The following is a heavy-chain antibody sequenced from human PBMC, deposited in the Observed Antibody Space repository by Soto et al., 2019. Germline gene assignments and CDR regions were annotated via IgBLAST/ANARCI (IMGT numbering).Heavy chain of an antibody. CDR1: GGTFSSYA. CDR3: AMQPRITMIVVVTLAFDI. J-gene: IGHJ3*02. Sequence: EASVKVSCKASGGTFSSYAISWVRQAPGQGLEWMGGIIPIFGTANYAQKFQGRVTITADESTSTAYMGLSSLRSEDTAVYYCAMQPRITMIVVVTLAFDIWGQGTMVTVSS. CDR2: IIPIFGTA. D-gene: IGHD3-22*01. V-gene: IGHV1-69*13.